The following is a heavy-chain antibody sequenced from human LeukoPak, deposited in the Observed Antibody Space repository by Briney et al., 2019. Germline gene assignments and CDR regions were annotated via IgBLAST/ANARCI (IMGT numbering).Heavy chain of an antibody. CDR2: ISYDGSNK. CDR3: ARDSDNYGDPPETFDY. CDR1: GFTFSSYA. D-gene: IGHD4-17*01. V-gene: IGHV3-30*04. J-gene: IGHJ4*02. Sequence: PGGSLRLSCAASGFTFSSYAMHWVRQAPGKGLEWVAVISYDGSNKYYADSVKGRFTISRDNSKNTLYLQMNSLRAEDTAVYSCARDSDNYGDPPETFDYWGQGTLVTVSS.